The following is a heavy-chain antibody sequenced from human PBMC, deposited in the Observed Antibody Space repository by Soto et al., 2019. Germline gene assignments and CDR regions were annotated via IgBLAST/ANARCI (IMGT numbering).Heavy chain of an antibody. CDR3: ARDLSGGGYNWFDP. Sequence: EVQLVETGGGLIQPGGSLRLSCAASGFIVSSNYMTWVRQAPGKGLEWVSVIHSGGSTYYADSVKGRFTISRDNSKNTLYLQMNSLRAEDTAVYYCARDLSGGGYNWFDPWGQGTLVTVSS. D-gene: IGHD3-16*01. CDR1: GFIVSSNY. CDR2: IHSGGST. V-gene: IGHV3-53*02. J-gene: IGHJ5*02.